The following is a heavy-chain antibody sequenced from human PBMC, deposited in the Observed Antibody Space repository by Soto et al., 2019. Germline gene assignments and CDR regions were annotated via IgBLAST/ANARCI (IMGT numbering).Heavy chain of an antibody. CDR3: ARDRGYSSGWASFDI. D-gene: IGHD6-19*01. Sequence: GGSLRLPCAASGLTFRSYSMNWVRQTPGKGLEWVSYISSSSSTIYYADSVKGRFTISRDNAKNSLYLQMNSLRAEDTAVYYCARDRGYSSGWASFDIWGQGIMVTVSS. J-gene: IGHJ3*02. CDR1: GLTFRSYS. CDR2: ISSSSSTI. V-gene: IGHV3-48*01.